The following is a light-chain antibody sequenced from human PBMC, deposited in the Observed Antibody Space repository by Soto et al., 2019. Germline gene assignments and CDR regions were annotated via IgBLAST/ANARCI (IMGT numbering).Light chain of an antibody. CDR3: HQYASSPLT. V-gene: IGKV3-20*01. Sequence: EIVLTQSPGTLSLSPGERATLSCRASQSVARNLLAWFQLRPGQPPRLLIYDAIGRATGIPDRFSGSGSATDFTLTINRLEPEEFAVYYCHQYASSPLTFGQGTKLEIK. CDR2: DAI. CDR1: QSVARNL. J-gene: IGKJ2*01.